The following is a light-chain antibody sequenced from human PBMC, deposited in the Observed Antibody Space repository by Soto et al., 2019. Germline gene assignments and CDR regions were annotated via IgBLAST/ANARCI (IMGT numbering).Light chain of an antibody. CDR2: DAS. V-gene: IGKV3-11*01. CDR1: QSVSSY. CDR3: QQRSNWPRT. J-gene: IGKJ1*01. Sequence: EIVLTQSPATVSLSPGERATLSCRASQSVSSYLAWYQQKPGQAPRLLIYDASNRATGTPARISGSGSGTDFTLTISSLGPEDFAVYYCQQRSNWPRTFGQGTKVDIK.